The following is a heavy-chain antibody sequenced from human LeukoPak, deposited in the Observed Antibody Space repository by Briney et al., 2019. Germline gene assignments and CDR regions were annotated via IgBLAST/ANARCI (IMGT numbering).Heavy chain of an antibody. CDR3: AKDQRVYSHYFDY. CDR2: ISGSGDST. Sequence: PGGSLRLSCAASGFTFSSYAMSWVRQAPGKGLEWVSAISGSGDSTYYADSVKGGFTISRDNSKNTLYLQMNSLRAEDTAVYYCAKDQRVYSHYFDYWGQGTLVTVSS. D-gene: IGHD1-26*01. V-gene: IGHV3-23*01. CDR1: GFTFSSYA. J-gene: IGHJ4*02.